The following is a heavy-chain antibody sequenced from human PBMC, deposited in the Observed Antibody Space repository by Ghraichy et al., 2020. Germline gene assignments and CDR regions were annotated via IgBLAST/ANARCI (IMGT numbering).Heavy chain of an antibody. CDR1: GFTFSSYW. V-gene: IGHV3-74*01. CDR3: ARDRDRVVVAATGDY. Sequence: GALRLSCAASGFTFSSYWMHWVRQAPGKGLVWVSRINSDGSSRSYADSVKGRFTISRDNAKNTLYLQMNSLRAEDTAVYYCARDRDRVVVAATGDYWGQGTLVTVSS. CDR2: INSDGSSR. J-gene: IGHJ4*02. D-gene: IGHD2-15*01.